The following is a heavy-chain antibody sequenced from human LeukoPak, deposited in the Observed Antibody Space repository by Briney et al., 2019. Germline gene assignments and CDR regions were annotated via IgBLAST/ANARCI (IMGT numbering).Heavy chain of an antibody. CDR1: GFTFDDYA. CDR2: ISWNSGSI. J-gene: IGHJ6*03. V-gene: IGHV3-9*01. CDR3: AKGAAAGPPLYYYYMDV. Sequence: GRSLRLSCAASGFTFDDYAMHWVRQALGKGLEWVSGISWNSGSIGYADSVKGRFTISRDNAKNSLYLQMNSLRAEDTALYYCAKGAAAGPPLYYYYMDVWGKGTTVTISS. D-gene: IGHD6-13*01.